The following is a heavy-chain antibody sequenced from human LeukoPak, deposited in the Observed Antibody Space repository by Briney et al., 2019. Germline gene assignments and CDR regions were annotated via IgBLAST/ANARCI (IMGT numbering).Heavy chain of an antibody. Sequence: ASVKVSCKASGYTFTGYYMHWVRQAPGQGLEWMGWINPNSGGTNYAQKFQGRVTMTRDTSISTAYMELSRLRSDDTAVYYCARVITMVRGVTDDYWGQGTLVTVSS. V-gene: IGHV1-2*02. J-gene: IGHJ4*02. CDR2: INPNSGGT. D-gene: IGHD3-10*01. CDR1: GYTFTGYY. CDR3: ARVITMVRGVTDDY.